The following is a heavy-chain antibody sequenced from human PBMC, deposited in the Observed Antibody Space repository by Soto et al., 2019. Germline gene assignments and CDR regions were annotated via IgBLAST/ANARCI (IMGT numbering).Heavy chain of an antibody. Sequence: GGSLRLSCAASGFTFSSYAMSWVRQAPGKGLEWVLVISGSGGSTYYADSVKGRFTISRDNSKNTLYLQMNSLRAEDTAVYYCAKVVSSSSFDYYYYGMDVWGQGTTVTVSS. V-gene: IGHV3-23*01. D-gene: IGHD6-6*01. CDR1: GFTFSSYA. CDR3: AKVVSSSSFDYYYYGMDV. CDR2: ISGSGGST. J-gene: IGHJ6*02.